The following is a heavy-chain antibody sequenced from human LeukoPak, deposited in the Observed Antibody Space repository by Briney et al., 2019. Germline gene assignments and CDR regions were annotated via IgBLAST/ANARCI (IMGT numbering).Heavy chain of an antibody. CDR1: GGSFSGYY. V-gene: IGHV4-34*01. CDR2: INHSGST. D-gene: IGHD5-18*01. J-gene: IGHJ4*02. Sequence: KPSETLSLTCALYGGSFSGYYWSWIRQPPGKGLEWIGEINHSGSTNYNPSLKSRVTISVDRSKNQLSLKLSSVTAADTAMYYCASGGYSYGFDYWGQGTLVTVSS. CDR3: ASGGYSYGFDY.